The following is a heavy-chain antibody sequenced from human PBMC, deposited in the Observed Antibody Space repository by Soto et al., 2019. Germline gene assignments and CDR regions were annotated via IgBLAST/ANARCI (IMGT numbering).Heavy chain of an antibody. J-gene: IGHJ4*02. CDR2: IKQDGSEK. CDR1: GFTFSSYW. V-gene: IGHV3-7*01. CDR3: AREPSTVTTLYYFHY. Sequence: GGSLRLSCAASGFTFSSYWMSWVRQAPGKGLEWVANIKQDGSEKYYVDSVKGRFTISRDNSKNTVFLEMNSLRAEDTAVYYCAREPSTVTTLYYFHYWGQGALVTVSS. D-gene: IGHD4-17*01.